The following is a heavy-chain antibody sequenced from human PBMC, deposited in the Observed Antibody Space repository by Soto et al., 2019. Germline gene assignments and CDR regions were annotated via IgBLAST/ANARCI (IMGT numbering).Heavy chain of an antibody. CDR2: ITYDGSSK. V-gene: IGHV3-30-3*01. CDR3: ARDVGTQMDFWSTSGMDV. Sequence: GGSLRLSCAASGLSFGDDAMHWVRQAPGKGMEWVAVITYDGSSKYYADSVRARFTISRDNSKSTLYLHMDSLITDDTAVYYCARDVGTQMDFWSTSGMDVWGQGTTVTVSS. D-gene: IGHD3-3*01. CDR1: GLSFGDDA. J-gene: IGHJ6*02.